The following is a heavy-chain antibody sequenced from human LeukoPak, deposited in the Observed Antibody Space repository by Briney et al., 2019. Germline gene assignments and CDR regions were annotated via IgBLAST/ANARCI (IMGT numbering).Heavy chain of an antibody. D-gene: IGHD3-3*01. V-gene: IGHV3-30-3*01. CDR2: ISYEGSNK. Sequence: TGGSLRLSCAASGFTFSSYAMHWVRQAPGKGLEWVAVISYEGSNKYYADSVKGRFTISRDNSKNTLYLQMNSLRAEDTAVYYCARDPHHYYDFWGGLYGMDVWGQGTTVTVSS. CDR3: ARDPHHYYDFWGGLYGMDV. CDR1: GFTFSSYA. J-gene: IGHJ6*02.